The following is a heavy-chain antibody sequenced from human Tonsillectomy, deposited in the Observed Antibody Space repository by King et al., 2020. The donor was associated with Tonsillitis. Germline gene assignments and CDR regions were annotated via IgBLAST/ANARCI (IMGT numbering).Heavy chain of an antibody. D-gene: IGHD6-19*01. Sequence: VQLVESGGVVVQPGGSLRLSCAASGFTFDDYAMHWVRQAPGKGLEWVSLISWDGGSIYYADSVRGRFTISRDRSQNSLNLQMNSLRVEDTALYYCVKGDSSGGWSGFDYWGQGTLVSVSS. J-gene: IGHJ4*02. CDR3: VKGDSSGGWSGFDY. CDR1: GFTFDDYA. CDR2: ISWDGGSI. V-gene: IGHV3-43D*03.